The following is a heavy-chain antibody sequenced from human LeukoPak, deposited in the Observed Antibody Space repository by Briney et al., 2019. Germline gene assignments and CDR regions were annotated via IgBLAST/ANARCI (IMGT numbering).Heavy chain of an antibody. J-gene: IGHJ4*02. CDR2: IYYSGST. CDR3: ARVSHDFWSGYYDY. CDR1: GGSISSYY. Sequence: SETLSLTCTVSGGSISSYYWSWLRQPPGKGLEGIGYIYYSGSTNYNPSLKSRVTISVDTSKNQFSLKLSSVTAADTAVYYCARVSHDFWSGYYDYWGQGTLVTVSS. V-gene: IGHV4-59*01. D-gene: IGHD3-3*01.